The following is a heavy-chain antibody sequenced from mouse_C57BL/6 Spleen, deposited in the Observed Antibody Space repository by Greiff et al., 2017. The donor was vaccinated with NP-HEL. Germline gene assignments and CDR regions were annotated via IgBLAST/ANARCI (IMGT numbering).Heavy chain of an antibody. V-gene: IGHV1-55*01. CDR3: ARSYYSNPGGFAY. D-gene: IGHD2-5*01. Sequence: VQLQQPGAELVKPGASVKMSCKASGYTFTSYWITWVKQRPGQGLEWIGDIYPGSGSTNYNEKFKSKATLTVDTSSSTAYMQLSSLTSEDSAVYYCARSYYSNPGGFAYWGQGTLGTVSA. J-gene: IGHJ3*01. CDR2: IYPGSGST. CDR1: GYTFTSYW.